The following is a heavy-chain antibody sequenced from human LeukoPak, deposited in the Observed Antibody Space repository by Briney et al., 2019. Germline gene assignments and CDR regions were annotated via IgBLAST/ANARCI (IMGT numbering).Heavy chain of an antibody. J-gene: IGHJ4*02. D-gene: IGHD3-22*01. CDR3: AKSVPDYYDSSGHTLGYFDY. V-gene: IGHV3-30*18. CDR1: GFTFSSYG. CDR2: ISYDGSNK. Sequence: GGSLRLSCAASGFTFSSYGMHWVRQAPGKGLEWVAVISYDGSNKYYADSVKGRFTISRDNSKNTLYLQMNSLRAEDTAVYYCAKSVPDYYDSSGHTLGYFDYWGQGTLVTVSS.